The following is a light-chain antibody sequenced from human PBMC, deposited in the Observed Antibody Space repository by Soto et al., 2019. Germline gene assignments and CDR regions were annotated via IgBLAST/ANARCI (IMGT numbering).Light chain of an antibody. V-gene: IGLV2-14*01. CDR1: SSDVGGYNY. J-gene: IGLJ3*02. CDR2: EVS. Sequence: QSVLTQPASVSGSPGQSITISCTGTSSDVGGYNYVSWYQQHPGKAPKLMIYEVSNRPSGVSNRFSGSKSGNTASLTISGRQAEDDADYYCTSYTTSSTHWVFGGGTKLTVL. CDR3: TSYTTSSTHWV.